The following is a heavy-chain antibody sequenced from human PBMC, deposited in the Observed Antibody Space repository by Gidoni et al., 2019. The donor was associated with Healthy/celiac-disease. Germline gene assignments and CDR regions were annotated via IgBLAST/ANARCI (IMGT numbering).Heavy chain of an antibody. Sequence: EVQLVESGGGLVQPGGSLRPPCAASGFPFSDHYRDWVRQAPGKGREWVGRTRNKANSYTTEYAASVKGRFTISRDDSKNSLYLQMNSLKTEDTAVYYCARGSGTTPFDYWGQGTLVTVSS. CDR2: TRNKANSYTT. D-gene: IGHD1-1*01. J-gene: IGHJ4*02. CDR3: ARGSGTTPFDY. V-gene: IGHV3-72*01. CDR1: GFPFSDHY.